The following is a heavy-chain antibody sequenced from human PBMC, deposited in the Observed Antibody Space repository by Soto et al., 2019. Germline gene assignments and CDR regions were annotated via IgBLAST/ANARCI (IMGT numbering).Heavy chain of an antibody. CDR1: GVSIDYHY. CDR2: VYHSGST. D-gene: IGHD6-13*01. CDR3: ARAAKAYSSRSQLGY. V-gene: IGHV4-59*11. J-gene: IGHJ4*02. Sequence: SETLSLTCTASGVSIDYHYWNWIRQPPGKGLEWIGYVYHSGSTKYSPSLESRVTISVDTSKNQFYLKMSYVTAADTAVYYCARAAKAYSSRSQLGYWGQGALVTVSS.